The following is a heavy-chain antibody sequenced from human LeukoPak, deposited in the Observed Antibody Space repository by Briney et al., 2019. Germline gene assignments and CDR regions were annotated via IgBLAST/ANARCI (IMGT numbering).Heavy chain of an antibody. Sequence: PSETLALTCTASGGYISSSSYYWGWIRQSPGKGLEWIGSIYYRGSTYYNPSLKSRVTISVDTPKNQFSLKLNSVTAADTAVYYCARTTRGGSDSWDPYYFDYWGQGTLVTVSS. CDR1: GGYISSSSYY. CDR3: ARTTRGGSDSWDPYYFDY. CDR2: IYYRGST. J-gene: IGHJ4*02. V-gene: IGHV4-39*01. D-gene: IGHD6-13*01.